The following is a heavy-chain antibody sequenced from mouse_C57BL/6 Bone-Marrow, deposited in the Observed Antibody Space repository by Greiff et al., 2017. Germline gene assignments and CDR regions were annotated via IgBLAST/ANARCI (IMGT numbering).Heavy chain of an antibody. D-gene: IGHD2-2*01. Sequence: QVQLKQSGPELVKPGASVKISCTASGYAFSSSWMNWVKQRPGKGLEWIGRIYPGDGDTNYKGKVKGKATLTADKSSSTAYMQLSSLTSEDAAVYCCHGYWFAYWGQGTLVTVSA. J-gene: IGHJ3*01. CDR1: GYAFSSSW. CDR2: IYPGDGDT. V-gene: IGHV1-82*01. CDR3: HGYWFAY.